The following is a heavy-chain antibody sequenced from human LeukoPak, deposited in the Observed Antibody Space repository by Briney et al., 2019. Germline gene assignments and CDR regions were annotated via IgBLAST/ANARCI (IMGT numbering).Heavy chain of an antibody. Sequence: GGSLRLSCAASGFTFKNYGMHWVRQAPGKGLEWVAFIRYDGSNKYYADTVKGRFTISRDNSKNTLYLQMNSLRAEDTAVYYCAKDKYSPFDYWGQGTLVTVSS. J-gene: IGHJ4*02. CDR3: AKDKYSPFDY. CDR2: IRYDGSNK. V-gene: IGHV3-30*02. CDR1: GFTFKNYG. D-gene: IGHD5-18*01.